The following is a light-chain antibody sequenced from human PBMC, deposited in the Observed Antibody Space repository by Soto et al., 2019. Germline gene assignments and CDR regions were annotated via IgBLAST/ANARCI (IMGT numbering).Light chain of an antibody. Sequence: QSVLAQPASVSGSPGQSITISCTGTSSDVGGYNYVSWYQQHPGKAPKLMIFEVSLRPSGVSNRFSGSKSGNTASLTISGLQAEDEADYYCSSYTTSTTLHVFGNGTKLTVL. CDR1: SSDVGGYNY. CDR3: SSYTTSTTLHV. J-gene: IGLJ1*01. CDR2: EVS. V-gene: IGLV2-14*01.